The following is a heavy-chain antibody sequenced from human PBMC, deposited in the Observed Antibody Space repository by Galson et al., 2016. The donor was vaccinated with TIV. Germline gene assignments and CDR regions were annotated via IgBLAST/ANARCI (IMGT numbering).Heavy chain of an antibody. J-gene: IGHJ4*02. CDR2: ITGGGTT. Sequence: SLRLSCAASGFSVSEHKYMYWVRQPPGMGLEWVSVITGGGTTYYADSVKGRFTISRDNSKNTVYLQMDSLRAEDTAVYYCAKEDIKWLQLYYIDYWGQGILVTLSS. CDR1: GFSVSEHKY. CDR3: AKEDIKWLQLYYIDY. V-gene: IGHV3-53*01. D-gene: IGHD5-24*01.